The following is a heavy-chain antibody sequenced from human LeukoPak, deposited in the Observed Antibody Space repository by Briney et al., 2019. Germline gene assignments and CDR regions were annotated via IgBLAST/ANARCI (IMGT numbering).Heavy chain of an antibody. V-gene: IGHV4-59*12. J-gene: IGHJ4*02. Sequence: SETLSLTCTVSGGSISSYYWSWIRQPPGKGLEWIGYIYYSGSTNYNPSLKSRVTISVDTSKNQFSLKLSSVTAADTAVYYCARDPYAVRGVHYFDYWGQGTLVTVSS. CDR1: GGSISSYY. D-gene: IGHD3-10*01. CDR2: IYYSGST. CDR3: ARDPYAVRGVHYFDY.